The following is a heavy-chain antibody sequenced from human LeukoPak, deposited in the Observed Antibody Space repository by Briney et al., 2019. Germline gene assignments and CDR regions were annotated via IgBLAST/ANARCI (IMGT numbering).Heavy chain of an antibody. CDR1: GFTFSSYW. CDR3: ARDYSQRWLQFSSHMDV. D-gene: IGHD5-24*01. Sequence: GGSLRLSCAASGFTFSSYWMSWVRQAPGKGLEWVANIKQDGSEKYYVDSVKGRFTISRDNAKNSLYLQMNSLRAEDTAVYYCARDYSQRWLQFSSHMDVWGKGTTVTVSS. J-gene: IGHJ6*03. CDR2: IKQDGSEK. V-gene: IGHV3-7*01.